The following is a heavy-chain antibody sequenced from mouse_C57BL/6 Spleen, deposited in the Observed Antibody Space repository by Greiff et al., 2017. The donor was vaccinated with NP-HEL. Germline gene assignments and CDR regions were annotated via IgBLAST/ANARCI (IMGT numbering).Heavy chain of an antibody. V-gene: IGHV1-82*01. CDR1: GYAFSSSW. J-gene: IGHJ1*03. CDR2: IYPGDGDT. CDR3: ARSLAGYYGSSPYWYFDV. Sequence: QVQLQQSGPELVKPGASVKISCKASGYAFSSSWMNWVKQRPGKGLEWIGRIYPGDGDTNYNGKFKGKATLTADKSSSTAYMQLSSLTSEDSAVYFCARSLAGYYGSSPYWYFDVWGTGTTVTVSS. D-gene: IGHD1-1*01.